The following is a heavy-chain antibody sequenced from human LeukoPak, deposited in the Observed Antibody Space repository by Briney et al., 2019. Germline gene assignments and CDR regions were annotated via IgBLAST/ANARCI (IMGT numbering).Heavy chain of an antibody. V-gene: IGHV3-33*01. Sequence: PGGSLRLSCAASGFTFSSYGMHWVRQALGKGLEWVSVISADSATTFYADSVKGRFTISRDNAKNTVFLQMSSLRAEDTALYYCARKSASGNYPLDYWGQGTLVTVSS. CDR1: GFTFSSYG. CDR2: ISADSATT. CDR3: ARKSASGNYPLDY. J-gene: IGHJ4*02. D-gene: IGHD3-10*01.